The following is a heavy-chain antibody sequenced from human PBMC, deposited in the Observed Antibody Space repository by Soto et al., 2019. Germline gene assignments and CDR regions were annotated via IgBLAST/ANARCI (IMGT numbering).Heavy chain of an antibody. CDR1: GFSLSNARMG. CDR2: IFSNDEK. J-gene: IGHJ4*02. Sequence: SGPTLVNPTETLTLTCTVSGFSLSNARMGVSWIRQPPGKALEWLAHIFSNDEKSYSTSLKSRLTISKDTSKSQVVLTMTNMDPVDTATYYCARKAEYYDSSGYYPNWGQGTLVTVS. V-gene: IGHV2-26*01. D-gene: IGHD3-22*01. CDR3: ARKAEYYDSSGYYPN.